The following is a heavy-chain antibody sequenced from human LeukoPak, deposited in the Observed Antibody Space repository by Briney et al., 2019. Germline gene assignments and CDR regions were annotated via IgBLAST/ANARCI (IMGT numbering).Heavy chain of an antibody. D-gene: IGHD4-23*01. CDR3: VKVSDYGGNSDAFDI. Sequence: GGSLRLSCSASGFTFSSYAMHWVRQAPGKGLEYVSAISTIVGSTYYADSVKGRFTISRDNSKNTLYLQMSSLRPEDTAVYYCVKVSDYGGNSDAFDIWGQGTMVTVSS. CDR2: ISTIVGST. V-gene: IGHV3-64D*09. CDR1: GFTFSSYA. J-gene: IGHJ3*02.